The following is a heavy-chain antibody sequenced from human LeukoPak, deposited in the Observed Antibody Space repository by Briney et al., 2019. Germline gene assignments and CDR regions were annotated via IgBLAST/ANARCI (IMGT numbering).Heavy chain of an antibody. Sequence: GGSLRLSCAGSGFTFSSYSMNWVRQAPGKGLEWVGRTRKKTNSYTTEYAASVKGRFTISRDDSKNSLYLQMNSLKAEDTAVYYCTRVVLVGTTYSYFDYWGQGTLVTVSS. J-gene: IGHJ4*02. V-gene: IGHV3-72*01. D-gene: IGHD1-26*01. CDR3: TRVVLVGTTYSYFDY. CDR2: TRKKTNSYTT. CDR1: GFTFSSYS.